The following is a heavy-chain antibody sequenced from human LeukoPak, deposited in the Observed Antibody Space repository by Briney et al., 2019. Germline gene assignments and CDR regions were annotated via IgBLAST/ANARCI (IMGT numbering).Heavy chain of an antibody. CDR1: GYTFTSYY. CDR3: AAMYTVREVIIGDDY. D-gene: IGHD3-10*01. CDR2: INPSGGST. V-gene: IGHV1-46*01. Sequence: ASVKVSCKASGYTFTSYYMHWVRQAPGQGLEWMGIINPSGGSTSYAQKFQGRVTMTRDMSTSTVYMELSSLRSEDTAVYYCAAMYTVREVIIGDDYWGQGTLVTVSS. J-gene: IGHJ4*02.